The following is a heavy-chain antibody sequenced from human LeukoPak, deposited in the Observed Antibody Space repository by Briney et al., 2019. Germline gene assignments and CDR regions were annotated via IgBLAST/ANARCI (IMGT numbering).Heavy chain of an antibody. CDR2: IYSSGST. Sequence: SETLSLTCSVSGVSISSGSNYWGWIRQPPGKTLEWIGSIYSSGSTYYNPSLKSRVIILIDAAKNQFSLQLNSVTPEDTAVYYCARAPTYYDFWSGYYYYYYYMDVWGKGTTVTVSS. D-gene: IGHD3-3*01. V-gene: IGHV4-39*07. CDR3: ARAPTYYDFWSGYYYYYYYMDV. CDR1: GVSISSGSNY. J-gene: IGHJ6*03.